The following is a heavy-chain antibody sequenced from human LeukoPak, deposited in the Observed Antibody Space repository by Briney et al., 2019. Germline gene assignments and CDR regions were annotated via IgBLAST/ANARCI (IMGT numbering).Heavy chain of an antibody. D-gene: IGHD3-22*01. CDR1: GFTFSSYA. CDR3: AKKGDYYDSSGYYYYYYYMDV. J-gene: IGHJ6*03. CDR2: ISGSGGST. V-gene: IGHV3-23*01. Sequence: GGSLRLSCAASGFTFSSYAMSWVRQAPGKGLEWVSAISGSGGSTYYADSVKGRFTISRDNSKNTLYLQMNSLRAEDTAVYYCAKKGDYYDSSGYYYYYYYMDVWGKGTTVTVSS.